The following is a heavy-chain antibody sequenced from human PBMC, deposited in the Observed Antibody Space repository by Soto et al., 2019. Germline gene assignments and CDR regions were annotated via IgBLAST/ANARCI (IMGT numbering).Heavy chain of an antibody. CDR1: GGSISSYY. CDR2: IYYSGST. J-gene: IGHJ6*03. CDR3: ARVSPYDFWSGFDWGYYYYYYMDV. Sequence: PSETLSLTCTVSGGSISSYYWSWIRQPPGKGLEWIGYIYYSGSTNYNPSLKSRVTISVDTSKNQFSLKLSSVTAADTAVYYCARVSPYDFWSGFDWGYYYYYYMDVWGKGTTVTVSS. D-gene: IGHD3-3*01. V-gene: IGHV4-59*08.